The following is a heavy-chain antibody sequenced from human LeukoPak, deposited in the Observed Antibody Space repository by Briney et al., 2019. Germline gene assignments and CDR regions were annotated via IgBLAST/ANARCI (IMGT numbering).Heavy chain of an antibody. Sequence: SETLSLTCAVYGGSFSGCYWSWIRQPPGKGLEWIGEINHSGSTNYNPSLKSRVTISVDTSKNQFSLKLSSVTAADTAVYYCARDPYSSGWYTQQDWGQGTLVTVSS. CDR1: GGSFSGCY. D-gene: IGHD6-19*01. CDR3: ARDPYSSGWYTQQD. V-gene: IGHV4-34*01. J-gene: IGHJ4*02. CDR2: INHSGST.